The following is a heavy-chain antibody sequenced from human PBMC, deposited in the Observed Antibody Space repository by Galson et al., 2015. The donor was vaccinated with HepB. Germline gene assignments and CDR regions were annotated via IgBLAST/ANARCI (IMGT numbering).Heavy chain of an antibody. CDR3: ARLMNYSPIYFQH. CDR2: IYPSDSDT. J-gene: IGHJ1*01. D-gene: IGHD1-7*01. V-gene: IGHV5-51*03. Sequence: QSGAEVKKPGESLKISCKGSGYTFTTYWIGWVRQMPGKGLEWMGIIYPSDSDTRYSPSFQGQVTISADKSVSTAYLQWSSLKASDTAMYYCARLMNYSPIYFQHWGQGTLVTVSS. CDR1: GYTFTTYW.